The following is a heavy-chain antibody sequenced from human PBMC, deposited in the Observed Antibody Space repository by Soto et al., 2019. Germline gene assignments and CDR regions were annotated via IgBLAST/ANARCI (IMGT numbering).Heavy chain of an antibody. D-gene: IGHD2-2*02. Sequence: GESLKISCMGSGYSFPTYWIGWVRQMPGKGLEWMGIIYPGDSDTRYSPSFQGQVTISADKSISTAYLQWSSLKASDTAMYYCATGGYCSSTTCYNFFDYWGQGTLVTVSS. CDR1: GYSFPTYW. CDR3: ATGGYCSSTTCYNFFDY. V-gene: IGHV5-51*01. CDR2: IYPGDSDT. J-gene: IGHJ4*02.